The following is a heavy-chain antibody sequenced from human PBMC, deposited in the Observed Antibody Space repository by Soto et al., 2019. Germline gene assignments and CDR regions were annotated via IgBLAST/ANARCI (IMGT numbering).Heavy chain of an antibody. CDR1: GFTFSSYA. D-gene: IGHD3-16*01. V-gene: IGHV3-23*01. CDR2: IRGGGDGT. CDR3: GDPTSHLGF. Sequence: TASGFTFSSYAMSWVRQAPGKGLEWVSAIRGGGDGTFYADSVKGRFTISRDNSKDTLYMQMNDLRAEDTGVYYCGDPTSHLGFGGQGTLVTVSS. J-gene: IGHJ4*02.